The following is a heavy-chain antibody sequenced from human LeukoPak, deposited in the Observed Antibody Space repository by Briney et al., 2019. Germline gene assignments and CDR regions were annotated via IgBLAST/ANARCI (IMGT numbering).Heavy chain of an antibody. CDR2: ISSSSSTI. Sequence: GGSLRLSCAASGFTFSTYEMNWVRQAPGKGVEWVSYISSSSSTIHYADSVKGRFTISRDNAKNSLYLQMNSLRDEDTAVYYCARVYSYGWTYFDYWGQGTLVTVSS. D-gene: IGHD5-18*01. CDR1: GFTFSTYE. CDR3: ARVYSYGWTYFDY. J-gene: IGHJ4*02. V-gene: IGHV3-48*02.